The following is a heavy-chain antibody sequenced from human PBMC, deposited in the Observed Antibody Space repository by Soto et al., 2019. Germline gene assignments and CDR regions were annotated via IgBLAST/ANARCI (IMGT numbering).Heavy chain of an antibody. CDR2: ISSNSAYI. D-gene: IGHD6-13*01. V-gene: IGHV3-21*01. CDR3: TRDASRDSSARGSFDP. Sequence: GGSLRLSCAASGFTFRSFTMNWVRQAPGKGLEWVSTISSNSAYIYYTDALRGRFTISRDDAKNSLHLQMNSLRAEDTAVYYCTRDASRDSSARGSFDPWGPGTLVTVSS. CDR1: GFTFRSFT. J-gene: IGHJ5*02.